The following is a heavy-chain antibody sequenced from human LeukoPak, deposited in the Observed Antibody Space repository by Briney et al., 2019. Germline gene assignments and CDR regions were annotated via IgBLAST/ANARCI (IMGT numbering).Heavy chain of an antibody. V-gene: IGHV3-48*03. Sequence: GSLRLSCAASGFTFSSYEMNWVRQAPGKGPQWVSYISSSGDTIYYADSVKGRFTISRDNAKKSLYLQMNSLRAEDTAVYYCARSGATKILYFDYWGQGILVTVSS. D-gene: IGHD3-10*01. CDR2: ISSSGDTI. CDR3: ARSGATKILYFDY. CDR1: GFTFSSYE. J-gene: IGHJ4*02.